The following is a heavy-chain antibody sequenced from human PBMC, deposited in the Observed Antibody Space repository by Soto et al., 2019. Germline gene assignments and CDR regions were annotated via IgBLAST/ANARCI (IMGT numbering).Heavy chain of an antibody. Sequence: GGSLRLSCAASGFTFSSYWMSWVRQAPGKGLEWVANIKQDGSEKYYVDPVKGRFTISRDNAKNSLYLQMNSLRAEDTAVYYCARAVGTVVADNFDYWGQGTLVTVSS. D-gene: IGHD5-12*01. CDR2: IKQDGSEK. CDR3: ARAVGTVVADNFDY. V-gene: IGHV3-7*01. CDR1: GFTFSSYW. J-gene: IGHJ4*02.